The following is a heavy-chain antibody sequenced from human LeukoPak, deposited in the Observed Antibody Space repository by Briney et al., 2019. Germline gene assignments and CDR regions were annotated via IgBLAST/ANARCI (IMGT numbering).Heavy chain of an antibody. CDR2: IDSSSSYM. CDR3: ARPPASLPGVTMAGD. J-gene: IGHJ4*02. V-gene: IGHV3-21*06. CDR1: GFTFTSYS. Sequence: PGGSLRLSCAASGFTFTSYSMNWVRQAPGKGLEWVSSIDSSSSYMYYADSVKGGFTISRDNAQNSLYLQMNSLRAEDTAVYYCARPPASLPGVTMAGDWGQGTLVTVSS. D-gene: IGHD3-10*01.